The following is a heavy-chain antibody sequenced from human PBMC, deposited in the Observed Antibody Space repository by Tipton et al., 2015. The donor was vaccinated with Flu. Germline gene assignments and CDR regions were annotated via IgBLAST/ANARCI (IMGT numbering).Heavy chain of an antibody. D-gene: IGHD3-16*02. J-gene: IGHJ6*02. CDR2: IGTGDET. V-gene: IGHV3-13*01. CDR3: ARVEVADYDYVWGSYRLDYGMDV. CDR1: GFNLSGYD. Sequence: SLRLSCVASGFNLSGYDIHWVRQGPGKGLEWVSGIGTGDETFYAGSVKGRLAMSRDNAKNAVYLQMDSLRVGDTAVYFCARVEVADYDYVWGSYRLDYGMDVWGQGTTVIVSS.